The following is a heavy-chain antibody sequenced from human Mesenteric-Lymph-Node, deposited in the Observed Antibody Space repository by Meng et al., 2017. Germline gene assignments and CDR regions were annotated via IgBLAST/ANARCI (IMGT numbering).Heavy chain of an antibody. J-gene: IGHJ4*02. CDR1: GGSISSATSY. CDR2: IYYSGST. V-gene: IGHV4-39*07. Sequence: SETLSLTCTVSGGSISSATSYWSWIRQPAGKGLEWIGSIYYSGSTYYNPSLKSRVTISVDTSKNQFSLKLSSVTAADTAVYYCARAPEYFDYWGQGTLVTVSS. CDR3: ARAPEYFDY.